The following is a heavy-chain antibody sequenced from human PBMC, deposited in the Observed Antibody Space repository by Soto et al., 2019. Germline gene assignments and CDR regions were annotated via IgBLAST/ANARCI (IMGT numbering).Heavy chain of an antibody. CDR1: GFTFSSYA. V-gene: IGHV3-64*02. CDR2: ISSNGGST. CDR3: ARSFSSQLGSSFDY. D-gene: IGHD2-15*01. J-gene: IGHJ4*02. Sequence: GGFLRLSCAASGFTFSSYAMHWVRQAPGKGLEYVSAISSNGGSTYYADSVKGRFTISRDNSKNTLYLQMGSLRAEDMAVYYCARSFSSQLGSSFDYWGQGTLVTVS.